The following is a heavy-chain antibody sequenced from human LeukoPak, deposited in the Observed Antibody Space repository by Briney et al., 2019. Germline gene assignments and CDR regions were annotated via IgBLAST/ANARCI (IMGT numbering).Heavy chain of an antibody. V-gene: IGHV3-53*01. CDR1: GFTVSSNY. CDR2: IYSGGST. D-gene: IGHD3-22*01. CDR3: ARDAYRDYYDNSGYYYVGMDV. J-gene: IGHJ6*02. Sequence: PGGSLRLSCAASGFTVSSNYMSWVRQAPGKGLEWVSVIYSGGSTYYADSVKGRFTISRDNSKNTLYLQMHSLRAEDTAMYFCARDAYRDYYDNSGYYYVGMDVWGQGTTVTVSS.